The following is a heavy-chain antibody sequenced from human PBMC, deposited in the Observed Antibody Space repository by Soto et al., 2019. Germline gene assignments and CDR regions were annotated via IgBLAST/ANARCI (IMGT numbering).Heavy chain of an antibody. J-gene: IGHJ4*02. CDR1: GFIFSNYV. D-gene: IGHD1-26*01. V-gene: IGHV3-23*01. CDR3: AKRPRALLTFDY. Sequence: PGGSLILSCAASGFIFSNYVMSWVRQAPGKGLEWVSSISDSGGTSYYADSVKGRFTISRDNSKNTLYLQMNGLRAEDTAIYYCAKRPRALLTFDYWGQGTLVTVSS. CDR2: ISDSGGTS.